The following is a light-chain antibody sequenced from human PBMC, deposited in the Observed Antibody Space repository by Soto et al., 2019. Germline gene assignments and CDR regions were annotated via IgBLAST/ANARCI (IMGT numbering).Light chain of an antibody. CDR1: QSVSGY. Sequence: EIVLTQSPATLSLSPGETATLSCRASQSVSGYIGWYQQKPGQAPRLLIYADSNRATGIPARFSGSGSGTDFTLTISSLEPEDFSVYYCQQRYNWPITFGQETRLEIK. CDR3: QQRYNWPIT. J-gene: IGKJ5*01. V-gene: IGKV3-11*01. CDR2: ADS.